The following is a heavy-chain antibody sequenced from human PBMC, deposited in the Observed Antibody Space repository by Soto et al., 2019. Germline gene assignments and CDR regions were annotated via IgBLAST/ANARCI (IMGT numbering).Heavy chain of an antibody. CDR1: GFTFSSYW. Sequence: GGSLRLSCAASGFTFSSYWMSWVRQAPGKGLEWVANIKQDGSEKYYVDSVKGRFTISRDNAKNSLYLQMNSLRAEDTAVYYCARDPQRRYCTNGVCYPWAAEYFQHWGQGTLVTVSS. CDR2: IKQDGSEK. D-gene: IGHD2-8*01. V-gene: IGHV3-7*03. J-gene: IGHJ1*01. CDR3: ARDPQRRYCTNGVCYPWAAEYFQH.